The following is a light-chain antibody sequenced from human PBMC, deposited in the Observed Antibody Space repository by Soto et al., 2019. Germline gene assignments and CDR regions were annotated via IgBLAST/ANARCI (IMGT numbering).Light chain of an antibody. CDR2: DAS. CDR3: QQYNDWPPNYT. Sequence: EIVMTQSPATLSVSPGERATLSCRASQSVSSNLAWYQHKPDQAPWLLIYDASTRATGIPARFSGSGSGTEFTLTISSLQSEDFAVYYCQQYNDWPPNYTFGQGTKLEIK. V-gene: IGKV3-15*01. CDR1: QSVSSN. J-gene: IGKJ2*01.